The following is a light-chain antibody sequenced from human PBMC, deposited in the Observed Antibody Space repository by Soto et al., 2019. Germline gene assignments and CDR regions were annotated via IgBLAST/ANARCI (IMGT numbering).Light chain of an antibody. CDR1: QSVSSY. V-gene: IGKV3-11*01. J-gene: IGKJ5*01. CDR3: QQRSNWPIT. CDR2: DAS. Sequence: EIVLTQSPGTLSLSPGEGATLSCRASQSVSSYLAWYQQKPGQAPRLLIYDASNRATGIPARFSGSGSGTDFTLTISSLEPEDFAVYYCQQRSNWPITFGQGTRLEIK.